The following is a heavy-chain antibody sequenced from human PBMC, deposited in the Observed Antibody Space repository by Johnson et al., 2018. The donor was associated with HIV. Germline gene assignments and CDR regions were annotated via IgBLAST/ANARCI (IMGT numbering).Heavy chain of an antibody. CDR1: GFTFSSYA. CDR3: ARDMAQLELFAFDI. CDR2: ISYDGSNK. D-gene: IGHD1-1*01. V-gene: IGHV3-30*04. Sequence: QVQLVESGGGVVQPGRSLRLSCAASGFTFSSYAMHWVRQAPGKGLEWVAVISYDGSNKYYADSVKGRFTISRDNSKNTLYLQMNSLRAEDTAVYYCARDMAQLELFAFDIWGQWTMVTVSS. J-gene: IGHJ3*02.